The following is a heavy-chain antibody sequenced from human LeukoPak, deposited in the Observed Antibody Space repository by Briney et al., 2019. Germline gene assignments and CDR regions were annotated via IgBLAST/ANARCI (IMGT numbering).Heavy chain of an antibody. V-gene: IGHV1-8*01. J-gene: IGHJ6*02. CDR2: MNPNSGNT. D-gene: IGHD5-18*01. CDR1: GYTFTNYD. Sequence: GASVKVSCKASGYTFTNYDINWVRQATGQRLEWLGWMNPNSGNTGYAQKFQGRVTMTRSTSISTAYMELSSLRSEDTAVYYCARSRKEAMANNYGMDVWGQGTTVTISS. CDR3: ARSRKEAMANNYGMDV.